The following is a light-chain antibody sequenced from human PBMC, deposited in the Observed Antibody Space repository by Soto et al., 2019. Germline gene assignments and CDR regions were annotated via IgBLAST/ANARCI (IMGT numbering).Light chain of an antibody. CDR2: EVS. CDR3: ISYTSDDVRYV. Sequence: QSALTQPGSVSGTPGQSITISCTGSNSDVGLYDFVSWYQHHPGRAPKLIVSEVSHRPSGISNRFSGSKSGNTASLTISGLQSEDEADYYCISYTSDDVRYVFGTGTKLTVL. V-gene: IGLV2-14*01. J-gene: IGLJ1*01. CDR1: NSDVGLYDF.